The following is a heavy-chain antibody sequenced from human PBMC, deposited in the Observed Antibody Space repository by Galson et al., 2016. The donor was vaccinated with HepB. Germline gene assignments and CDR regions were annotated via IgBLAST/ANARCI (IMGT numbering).Heavy chain of an antibody. CDR3: ARPYYDISGYYLWYFDL. J-gene: IGHJ2*01. D-gene: IGHD3-22*01. Sequence: GSISYNPSLKSRVTISVGTSENQFSLKLSSVTAADTAVYYCARPYYDISGYYLWYFDLWGRGTLVTVSS. V-gene: IGHV4-59*08. CDR2: GSI.